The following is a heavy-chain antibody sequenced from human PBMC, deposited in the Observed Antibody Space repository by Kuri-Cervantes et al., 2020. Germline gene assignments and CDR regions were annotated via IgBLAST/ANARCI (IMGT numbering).Heavy chain of an antibody. CDR2: IGTAGDT. CDR1: GFTFSSYD. J-gene: IGHJ4*02. Sequence: GESLKISCAASGFTFSSYDMHWVRQATGKGLEWVSTIGTAGDTYYPGSVKGRFTISRDNAKNSLYLQMNSLRAEDTAVYYCAKTAAMVPPGYFDYWGQGTLVTVSS. D-gene: IGHD4/OR15-4a*01. V-gene: IGHV3-13*01. CDR3: AKTAAMVPPGYFDY.